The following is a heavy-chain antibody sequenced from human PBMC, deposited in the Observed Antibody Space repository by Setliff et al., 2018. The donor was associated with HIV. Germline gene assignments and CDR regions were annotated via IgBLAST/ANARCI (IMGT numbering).Heavy chain of an antibody. CDR1: GFTLSSYV. CDR2: ISYDGSNK. CDR3: ARDSGYCSGDSCYSGLDY. J-gene: IGHJ4*02. D-gene: IGHD2-15*01. Sequence: GGSLRLSCAASGFTLSSYVMHWVRQAPGKGLEWVSVISYDGSNKYYADSVKGRFTISRDNSKNTLYLRMNSLRAEDTAVFYCARDSGYCSGDSCYSGLDYWGQGTLVTVSS. V-gene: IGHV3-30*04.